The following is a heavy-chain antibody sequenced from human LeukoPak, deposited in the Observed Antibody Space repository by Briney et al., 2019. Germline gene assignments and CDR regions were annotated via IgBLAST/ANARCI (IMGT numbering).Heavy chain of an antibody. D-gene: IGHD3-3*01. CDR2: IYPYNGNT. CDR3: AMTIFGVVYYFDY. J-gene: IGHJ4*02. Sequence: ASVKVSCKASGYTFTSYGISWVRQAPGQGLEWMGWIYPYNGNTNYAQRLQGRVTMTTDTSTSTAYMELRSLRSDDTAVYYCAMTIFGVVYYFDYWGQGTLVTVSS. V-gene: IGHV1-18*01. CDR1: GYTFTSYG.